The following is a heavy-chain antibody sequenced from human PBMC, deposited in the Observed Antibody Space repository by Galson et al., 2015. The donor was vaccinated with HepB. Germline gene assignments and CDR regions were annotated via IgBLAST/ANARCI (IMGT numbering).Heavy chain of an antibody. CDR2: INPSGGST. CDR3: ASPRRGGLDAFDI. V-gene: IGHV1-46*01. CDR1: GYTFTSYY. J-gene: IGHJ3*02. Sequence: SVKVSCKASGYTFTSYYMHWVRQAPGQGLEWMGIINPSGGSTSYARKFQGRVTMTRDTSTSTVYMELSSLRSEDTAVYYCASPRRGGLDAFDIWGQGTMVTVSS. D-gene: IGHD2-15*01.